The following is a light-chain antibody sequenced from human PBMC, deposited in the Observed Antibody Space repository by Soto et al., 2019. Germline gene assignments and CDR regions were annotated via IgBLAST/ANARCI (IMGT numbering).Light chain of an antibody. Sequence: QSVLTQPASVSGSPGQSITISCTGTSSDVGGYNYVSWYQQHPGKAPKLMIYDVSNRPSGVSSRFSGSKSGNTASLTISGLQAEDEADYYCSSYTSSSTLKVFGGGTTLTVL. J-gene: IGLJ2*01. CDR1: SSDVGGYNY. V-gene: IGLV2-14*01. CDR3: SSYTSSSTLKV. CDR2: DVS.